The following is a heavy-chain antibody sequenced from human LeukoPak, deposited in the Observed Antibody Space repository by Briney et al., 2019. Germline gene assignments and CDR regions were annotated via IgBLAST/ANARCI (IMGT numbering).Heavy chain of an antibody. CDR3: ARSGRSGSYSKY. V-gene: IGHV4-34*01. CDR1: GGAFSGYY. Sequence: KPSETLSLTCAVHGGAFSGYYWSWIRRPPGKGLEWIGEIYHSGSTNYSPSLKSRVTISLDTSKNQFSLKLSSVTAADTAVYYCARSGRSGSYSKYWGQGTLVTVSS. D-gene: IGHD1-26*01. CDR2: IYHSGST. J-gene: IGHJ4*02.